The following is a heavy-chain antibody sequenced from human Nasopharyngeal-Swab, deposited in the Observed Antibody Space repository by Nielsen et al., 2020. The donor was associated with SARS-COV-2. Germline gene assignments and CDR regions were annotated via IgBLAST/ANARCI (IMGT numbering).Heavy chain of an antibody. CDR3: ARERGSSGLDGFDI. CDR1: GFTFSAYR. D-gene: IGHD6-19*01. V-gene: IGHV3-21*01. J-gene: IGHJ3*02. Sequence: GESLKISCAASGFTFSAYRMNWVRQAPGKGLEWVSSSNSLSTYIHYVDLVKGRFTISRDNAKSSLYLQMNSLRAEDTAVYYCARERGSSGLDGFDIWGQGTMVTVSP. CDR2: SNSLSTYI.